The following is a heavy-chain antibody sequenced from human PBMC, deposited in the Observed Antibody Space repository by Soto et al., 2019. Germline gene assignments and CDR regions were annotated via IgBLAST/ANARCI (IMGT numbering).Heavy chain of an antibody. CDR3: PRSSPSSNFVDY. CDR2: IIPILGIA. J-gene: IGHJ4*02. D-gene: IGHD4-4*01. Sequence: QVQLVQSGAEVKKPGSSVKVSCKASGGTFSSYTISWVRQAPGQGLEWMGRIIPILGIANYAQKFQGRVMITADKTTSTAYMELSSLRSEYTAVYYCPRSSPSSNFVDYWGQGPQVTPSP. V-gene: IGHV1-69*02. CDR1: GGTFSSYT.